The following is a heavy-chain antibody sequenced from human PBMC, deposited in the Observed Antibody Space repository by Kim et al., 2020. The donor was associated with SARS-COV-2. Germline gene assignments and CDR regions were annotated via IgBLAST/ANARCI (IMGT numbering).Heavy chain of an antibody. CDR3: AKVSGSADAFDI. V-gene: IGHV3-23*01. Sequence: YYADAVKGRFTISRDNSKNTLYLQMNSRRAEDTAVYYCAKVSGSADAFDIWGQGTMVTVSS. J-gene: IGHJ3*02. D-gene: IGHD1-26*01.